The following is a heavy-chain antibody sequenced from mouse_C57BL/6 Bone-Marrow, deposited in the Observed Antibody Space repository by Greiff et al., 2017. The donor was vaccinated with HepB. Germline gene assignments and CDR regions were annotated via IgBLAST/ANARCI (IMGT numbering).Heavy chain of an antibody. J-gene: IGHJ2*01. V-gene: IGHV1-61*01. D-gene: IGHD1-1*01. Sequence: QVQLQQPGAELVRPGSSVKLSCKASGYTFTSYWMDWVKQRPGQGLEWIGNIYPSDSETHYNQKFKDKATLTVDKSSSTAYMQLSSLTSEDSAVYYCARRGTTVGAGDYYFDYWGQGTTLTVSS. CDR1: GYTFTSYW. CDR2: IYPSDSET. CDR3: ARRGTTVGAGDYYFDY.